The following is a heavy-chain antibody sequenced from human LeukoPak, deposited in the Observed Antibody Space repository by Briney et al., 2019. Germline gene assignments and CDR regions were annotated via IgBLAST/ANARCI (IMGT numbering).Heavy chain of an antibody. CDR3: ARTYGDYVYILGY. J-gene: IGHJ4*02. D-gene: IGHD4-17*01. V-gene: IGHV3-53*01. CDR1: GFTVSSNY. CDR2: IYTDGST. Sequence: GGSLRLSCAASGFTVSSNYMSWVRQAPGKGLEWVSVIYTDGSTYYADSVKGRFTISRDNSKNTLYLQMNSLRAEDTAVYYCARTYGDYVYILGYWGQGTLVTVSS.